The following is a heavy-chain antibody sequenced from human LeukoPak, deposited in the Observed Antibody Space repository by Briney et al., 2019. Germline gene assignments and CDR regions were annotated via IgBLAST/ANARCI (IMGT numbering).Heavy chain of an antibody. CDR1: GFTFSSYS. V-gene: IGHV3-48*04. Sequence: PGGSLRLSCAASGFTFSSYSMNWVRQAPGKGLEWVSYISSSSSTIYYADSVKGRFTISRDNAKNSLYLQMNSLRAEDTAVYYCARDPKGYYDFWSGYYDYWGQGTLVTVSS. J-gene: IGHJ4*02. D-gene: IGHD3-3*01. CDR3: ARDPKGYYDFWSGYYDY. CDR2: ISSSSSTI.